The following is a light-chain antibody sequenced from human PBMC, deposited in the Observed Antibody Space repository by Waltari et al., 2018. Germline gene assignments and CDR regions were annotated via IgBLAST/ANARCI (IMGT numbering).Light chain of an antibody. Sequence: DIQMTQSPSTLSASVVDRVTITCRASQSIPRWLAWYQQKPGKAPKLLIYKASILESGVPSRFSGGGSGTEFTLTISSLQPDDFATYYCQHYDSYSETFGGGTKVEIK. J-gene: IGKJ4*02. CDR1: QSIPRW. V-gene: IGKV1-5*03. CDR3: QHYDSYSET. CDR2: KAS.